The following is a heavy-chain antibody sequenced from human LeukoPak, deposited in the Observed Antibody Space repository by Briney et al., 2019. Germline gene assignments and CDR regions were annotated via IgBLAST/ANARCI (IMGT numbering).Heavy chain of an antibody. J-gene: IGHJ3*02. CDR3: ASGVMIWLGHAFDX. CDR2: INSDGSDT. CDR1: GFTFSTYW. D-gene: IGHD3/OR15-3a*01. V-gene: IGHV3-74*01. Sequence: GGSLRLSCAASGFTFSTYWMHWVRQAPGKGLVWVARINSDGSDTIYTDSMKGRFTISRDNPKNTLYLQMNSLTAEDTAVYYCASGVMIWLGHAFDXXXXGTMVTVSS.